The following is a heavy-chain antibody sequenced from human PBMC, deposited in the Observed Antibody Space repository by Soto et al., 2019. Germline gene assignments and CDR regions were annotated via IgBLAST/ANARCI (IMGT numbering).Heavy chain of an antibody. CDR3: ARSSGSGWYDYEDY. J-gene: IGHJ4*02. D-gene: IGHD6-19*01. V-gene: IGHV4-39*01. CDR1: GGSISSSSYY. CDR2: IYYSGST. Sequence: QLQLQESGPGLVKPSETLSLTCTVSGGSISSSSYYWGWIRQPPGKGLEWIGSIYYSGSTYYNPSLKGRVPISVDTSKNQFSLKLSSVTAADTAVYYCARSSGSGWYDYEDYWGQGTLVTVSS.